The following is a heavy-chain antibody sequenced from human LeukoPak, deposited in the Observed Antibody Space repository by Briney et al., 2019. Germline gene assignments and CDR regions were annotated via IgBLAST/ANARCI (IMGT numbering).Heavy chain of an antibody. CDR1: GGSISSYY. Sequence: SETLSLTCTVSGGSISSYYGSWIRQPAGKGLEWIGRIFTSGSPHYNPSLKSRDTSSVDTSKTQFSLKLSSVTAAGTAVYYCARGAYYYDSSGYYYDNFDYWGQGTLVTVSS. CDR3: ARGAYYYDSSGYYYDNFDY. V-gene: IGHV4-4*07. J-gene: IGHJ4*02. D-gene: IGHD3-22*01. CDR2: IFTSGSP.